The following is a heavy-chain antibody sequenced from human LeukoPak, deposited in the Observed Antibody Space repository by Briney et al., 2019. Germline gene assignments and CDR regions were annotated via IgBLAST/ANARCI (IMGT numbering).Heavy chain of an antibody. CDR2: ISGSGGST. Sequence: GGSERLYCAASGFTFSSYAMSWVRQAPGKGLEWVSAISGSGGSTYYADSVKGRFTISRDNAKNSLYLQMNSLRAEDTAVYYCARVGDKLDADYFDYWGQGTLVTASS. J-gene: IGHJ4*02. CDR3: ARVGDKLDADYFDY. CDR1: GFTFSSYA. V-gene: IGHV3-23*01. D-gene: IGHD1-1*01.